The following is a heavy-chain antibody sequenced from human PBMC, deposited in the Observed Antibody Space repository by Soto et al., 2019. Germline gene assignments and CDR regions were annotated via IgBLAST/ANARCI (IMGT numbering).Heavy chain of an antibody. D-gene: IGHD6-19*01. CDR2: ISYDGSNK. CDR1: GFAFGNYA. Sequence: VGSLRLSCAASGFAFGNYAMNWVRQAPGKGLEWVAVISYDGSNKYYADSVKGRFTISRDNSKNTLYLQMNSLRAEDTAVYYCAITAVAGGLDYGGQGAQVTVSS. J-gene: IGHJ4*02. V-gene: IGHV3-30*03. CDR3: AITAVAGGLDY.